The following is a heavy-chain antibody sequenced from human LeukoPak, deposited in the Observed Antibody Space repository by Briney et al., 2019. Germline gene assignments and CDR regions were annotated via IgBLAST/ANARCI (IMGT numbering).Heavy chain of an antibody. Sequence: GGSLRLSCAASGFTFSSYGMHWVRQAPGKGLEWVAVISYDGSNKYYADSAKGRFTISRDNSKNTLYLQMNSLRAEDTAVYYCAGYNWFDPWGQGTLVTVSS. CDR1: GFTFSSYG. CDR2: ISYDGSNK. J-gene: IGHJ5*02. V-gene: IGHV3-30*03. CDR3: AGYNWFDP. D-gene: IGHD6-13*01.